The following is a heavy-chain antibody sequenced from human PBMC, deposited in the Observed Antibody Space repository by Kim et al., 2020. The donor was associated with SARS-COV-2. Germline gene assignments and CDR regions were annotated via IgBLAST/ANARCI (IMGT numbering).Heavy chain of an antibody. CDR1: GFTVSSNY. D-gene: IGHD3-3*01. CDR2: IYSGGST. J-gene: IGHJ4*02. Sequence: GGSLRLSCAASGFTVSSNYMSWVRQAPGKGLEWVSVIYSGGSTYYADSVKGRFTISRDNSKNTLYLQMNSLRAEDTAVYYCARWFHYDVWSNYKPFDYWGQGTLVTVSS. CDR3: ARWFHYDVWSNYKPFDY. V-gene: IGHV3-66*01.